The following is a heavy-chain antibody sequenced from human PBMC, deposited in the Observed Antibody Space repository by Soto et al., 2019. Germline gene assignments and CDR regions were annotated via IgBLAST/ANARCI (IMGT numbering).Heavy chain of an antibody. CDR1: GFTFSSYA. D-gene: IGHD3-3*01. CDR2: ISGSGGST. Sequence: GGSLRLSCAASGFTFSSYAMSWVRQAPGKGLEWVSAISGSGGSTYYADSVKGRFTISRDNSKNTLYLQMNSLRAEDTAVYYCAKIYDFWSGYYILPKEVDVWGKGTTVTVSS. CDR3: AKIYDFWSGYYILPKEVDV. J-gene: IGHJ6*04. V-gene: IGHV3-23*01.